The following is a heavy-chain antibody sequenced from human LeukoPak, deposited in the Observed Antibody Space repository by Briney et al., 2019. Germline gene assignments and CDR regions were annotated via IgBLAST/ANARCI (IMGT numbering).Heavy chain of an antibody. V-gene: IGHV3-48*01. CDR2: ISTGSNTM. Sequence: GGSLRLSCAVSGFTFRSYSMNWVRQAPGKGLEWVSYISTGSNTMYYADSVKGRFTISRDDAENSLYLQMSSLRGEDTAVYYCARGSGSSDYWGQGTLVTVSS. D-gene: IGHD3-10*01. CDR1: GFTFRSYS. J-gene: IGHJ4*02. CDR3: ARGSGSSDY.